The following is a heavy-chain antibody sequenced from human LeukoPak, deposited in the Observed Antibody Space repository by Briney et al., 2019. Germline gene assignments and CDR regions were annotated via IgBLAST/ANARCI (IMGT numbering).Heavy chain of an antibody. J-gene: IGHJ4*02. CDR3: VKPGRLSSGPDY. CDR1: GFTFSSYV. CDR2: IGNNGGST. D-gene: IGHD6-19*01. V-gene: IGHV3-64D*06. Sequence: GGSLRLSCSASGFTFSSYVMHWVRQAPGKGLEYVSAIGNNGGSTYYADSVKGRFIISRDNSRNTLYLQMSSLRVEDTAVYYRVKPGRLSSGPDYWGQGTLVTVSS.